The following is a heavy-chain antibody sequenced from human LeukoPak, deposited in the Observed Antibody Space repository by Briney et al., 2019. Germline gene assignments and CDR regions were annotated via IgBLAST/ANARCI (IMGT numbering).Heavy chain of an antibody. V-gene: IGHV3-30*02. CDR2: IRYDGSNK. Sequence: PGGSLRLSCAASGFTFSSYGMHWVRQAPGKGLEWVAFIRYDGSNKYYADSVKGRFTISRDNSKNTLYLLMNSLRAEDTAVYYCAKGTVVRSYYFDYWGQGTLVTVSS. J-gene: IGHJ4*02. CDR3: AKGTVVRSYYFDY. D-gene: IGHD4-23*01. CDR1: GFTFSSYG.